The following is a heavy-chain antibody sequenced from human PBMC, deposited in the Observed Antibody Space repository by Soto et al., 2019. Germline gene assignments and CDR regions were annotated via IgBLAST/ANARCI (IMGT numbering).Heavy chain of an antibody. CDR2: IIPIFGTA. CDR3: ARGLWYCSGGSCLYYYGMDV. D-gene: IGHD2-15*01. J-gene: IGHJ6*02. V-gene: IGHV1-69*13. CDR1: GGTFSSYA. Sequence: ASVKVSCKASGGTFSSYAISWVRQAPGQGLEWMGGIIPIFGTANYAQKFQGRVTITADESTSTAYMELSSLRSEDTAVYYCARGLWYCSGGSCLYYYGMDVWGQGTTVTVSS.